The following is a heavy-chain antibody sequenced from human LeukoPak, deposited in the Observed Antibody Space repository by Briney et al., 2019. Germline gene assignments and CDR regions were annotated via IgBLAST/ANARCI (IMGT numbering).Heavy chain of an antibody. J-gene: IGHJ4*02. Sequence: GASVKVSCTASGYIFTSYDINSVRQAPGQGLEWVGWIYPKNDKTGYAEKFQGRVTMTTDMSTNTAFMEMKNLTSDDTAVYFCARKLSGYSSGWYPDYWGQGTLVIVSS. V-gene: IGHV1-8*01. D-gene: IGHD6-19*01. CDR2: IYPKNDKT. CDR1: GYIFTSYD. CDR3: ARKLSGYSSGWYPDY.